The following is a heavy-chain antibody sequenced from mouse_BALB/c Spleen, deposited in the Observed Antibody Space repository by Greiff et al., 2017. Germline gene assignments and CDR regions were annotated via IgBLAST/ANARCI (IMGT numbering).Heavy chain of an antibody. CDR1: GFPLTGYG. CDR3: ARDGDYYGSSYGFAY. CDR2: IWGDGST. Sequence: VQLQESGHGLVAPSQSLSITCTVSGFPLTGYGVNWVRQPPGKGLEWLGMIWGDGSTDYNSALKSRLSISKDNSKSQVFLKMNSLQTDDTARYYCARDGDYYGSSYGFAYWGQGTLVTVSA. D-gene: IGHD1-1*01. J-gene: IGHJ3*01. V-gene: IGHV2-6-7*01.